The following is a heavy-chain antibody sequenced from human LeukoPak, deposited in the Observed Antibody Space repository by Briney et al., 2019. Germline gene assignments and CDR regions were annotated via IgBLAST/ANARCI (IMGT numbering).Heavy chain of an antibody. J-gene: IGHJ5*01. CDR1: GGSISSYY. Sequence: PSETLSLTCSVSGGSISSYYWSWIRQPPGKGLEYIGYISYGGTTNYNPSLKSRVTISVDTSKNQFSLKLTSVTAADTAVYYCARGRYYYDSSGSYYDYWFDSWGQGTLVTVSS. V-gene: IGHV4-59*01. CDR3: ARGRYYYDSSGSYYDYWFDS. D-gene: IGHD3-22*01. CDR2: ISYGGTT.